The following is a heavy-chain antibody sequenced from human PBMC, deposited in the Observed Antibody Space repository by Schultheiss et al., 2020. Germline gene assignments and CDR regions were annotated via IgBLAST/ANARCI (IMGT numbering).Heavy chain of an antibody. J-gene: IGHJ4*02. Sequence: GESLKISCAASGFTFSSYGMHWVRQAPGKGLEWVAVISYDGSNKYYADSVKGRFTISRDNSKNTLYLQMNSLRAEDTAVYYCATLKIVATSDYGDYWGQGTLVTVYS. CDR3: ATLKIVATSDYGDY. D-gene: IGHD5-12*01. V-gene: IGHV3-30*03. CDR1: GFTFSSYG. CDR2: ISYDGSNK.